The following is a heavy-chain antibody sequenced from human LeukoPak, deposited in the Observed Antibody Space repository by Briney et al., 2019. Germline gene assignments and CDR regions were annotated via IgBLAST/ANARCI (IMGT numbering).Heavy chain of an antibody. CDR3: ARVIRRSPFDY. V-gene: IGHV4-38-2*02. D-gene: IGHD1-26*01. CDR2: IYHSGST. CDR1: GYSISSGYY. J-gene: IGHJ4*02. Sequence: SQTLSLTCTVSGYSISSGYYWGWIRQPPGKGLEWIGSIYHSGSTYYNPSLKSRVTISVDTSKNQFSLKLSSVTAADTAVYYCARVIRRSPFDYWGQGTLVTVSS.